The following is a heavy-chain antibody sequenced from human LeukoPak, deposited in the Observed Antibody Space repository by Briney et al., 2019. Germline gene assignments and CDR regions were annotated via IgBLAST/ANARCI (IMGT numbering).Heavy chain of an antibody. CDR3: ASAVSARRTNQFDY. V-gene: IGHV3-33*01. CDR2: IWYDGSNK. Sequence: GRSLRLSCAASGFTFSSYGMHWVRQAPGKGLEWVAVIWYDGSNKYYADSVKGRFTISRDNSKNTLYLQMNSLRAEDTAVYYCASAVSARRTNQFDYWGQGTLVTVSS. CDR1: GFTFSSYG. J-gene: IGHJ4*02. D-gene: IGHD6-6*01.